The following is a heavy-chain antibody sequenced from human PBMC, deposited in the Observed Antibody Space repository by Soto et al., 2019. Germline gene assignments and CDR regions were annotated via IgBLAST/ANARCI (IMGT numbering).Heavy chain of an antibody. V-gene: IGHV4-61*01. J-gene: IGHJ5*02. D-gene: IGHD1-1*01. Sequence: SETLSLTCTVSGGSVSSGSYYWSWIRQPPGKGLEWIGYIYYSGSANYNPYLRSRLTMSVDTSKNQFSLKLSSVTAADTAVYYCARNGGNENWFDPWGQGTLVTVSS. CDR2: IYYSGSA. CDR3: ARNGGNENWFDP. CDR1: GGSVSSGSYY.